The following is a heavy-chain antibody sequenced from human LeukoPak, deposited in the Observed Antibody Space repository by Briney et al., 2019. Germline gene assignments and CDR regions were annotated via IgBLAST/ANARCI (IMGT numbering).Heavy chain of an antibody. Sequence: ASVKVSCKASGYTFTGYCIHWVRQAPGHGLEWMGWINPNSGATHSAQKFQGRVTMTRDTSISTAYMDFSRLRSDDTAMYYCARDHTWNGGIDAFDIWGQGTLVTVSS. CDR3: ARDHTWNGGIDAFDI. J-gene: IGHJ3*02. D-gene: IGHD1-1*01. CDR2: INPNSGAT. V-gene: IGHV1-2*02. CDR1: GYTFTGYC.